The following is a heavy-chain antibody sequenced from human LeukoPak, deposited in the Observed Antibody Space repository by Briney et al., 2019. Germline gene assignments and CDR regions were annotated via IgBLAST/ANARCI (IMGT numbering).Heavy chain of an antibody. V-gene: IGHV4-31*03. CDR3: ARDLTDSSGYPHFDY. Sequence: SQTLSLTCTVSGGSISSAGYYWSWIRQHPGKGLEWIGYIYYSGSTYYNPSLKSRVTISVDTSENQFSLRLSSVTAADTAVYYCARDLTDSSGYPHFDYWGQGTQVTVSS. CDR2: IYYSGST. J-gene: IGHJ4*02. D-gene: IGHD3-22*01. CDR1: GGSISSAGYY.